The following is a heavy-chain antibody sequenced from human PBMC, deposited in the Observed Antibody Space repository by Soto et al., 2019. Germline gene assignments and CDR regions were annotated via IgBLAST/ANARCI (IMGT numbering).Heavy chain of an antibody. Sequence: QMQLVQSGAEVKERGSSVKISCKTSGGTFNTYAHTWVRQAPGQGLEWIGGIIPIFGIKNVAQRFQGRVTINADESLTTAYMEMTSLRSDDTAVYYCAKEAGDHWGQGTLVTVSS. CDR3: AKEAGDH. V-gene: IGHV1-69*01. D-gene: IGHD3-10*01. J-gene: IGHJ4*02. CDR2: IIPIFGIK. CDR1: GGTFNTYA.